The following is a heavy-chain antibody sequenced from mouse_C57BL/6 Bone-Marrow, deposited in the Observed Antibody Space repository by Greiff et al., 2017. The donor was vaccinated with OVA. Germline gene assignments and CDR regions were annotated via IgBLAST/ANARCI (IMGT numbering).Heavy chain of an antibody. Sequence: QVQLQQSGAELVRPGASVTLSCKASGYTFTDYEMHWVKQTPVHGLDWIGAIDPETGGSAYNQKFKGKAILTADKSSSAACMELRSLTSEDSAVYCCTESNWDEGGYWGQGTTLTVSS. V-gene: IGHV1-15*01. D-gene: IGHD4-1*01. J-gene: IGHJ2*01. CDR1: GYTFTDYE. CDR2: IDPETGGS. CDR3: TESNWDEGGY.